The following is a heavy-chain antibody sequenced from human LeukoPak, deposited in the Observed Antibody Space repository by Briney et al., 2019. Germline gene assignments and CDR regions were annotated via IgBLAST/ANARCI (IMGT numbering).Heavy chain of an antibody. V-gene: IGHV1-2*06. CDR3: ARGGSGSSYLYYFDY. D-gene: IGHD3-10*01. CDR2: INPNSGGI. Sequence: GASVKVSCKASGYSFSDYSMHWVRQAPGQGLEWMGRINPNSGGISYAQNFQGRVSMTRDTSISTTYMELSGLTSDDTAVYYCARGGSGSSYLYYFDYWGQGTLVSVSS. CDR1: GYSFSDYS. J-gene: IGHJ4*02.